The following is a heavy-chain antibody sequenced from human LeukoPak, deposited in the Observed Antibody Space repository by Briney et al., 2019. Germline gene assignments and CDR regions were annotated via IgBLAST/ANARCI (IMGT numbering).Heavy chain of an antibody. Sequence: GGSLRLSCAASGFTFSSYAMHRVRQAPGKGLEWVAVISYDGSNKYYADSVKGRFTISRDNSKNTLYLQMNSLRAEDTAVYYCASGQLRYFDWLLRFDYWGQGTLVTVSS. V-gene: IGHV3-30*04. CDR2: ISYDGSNK. J-gene: IGHJ4*02. CDR1: GFTFSSYA. D-gene: IGHD3-9*01. CDR3: ASGQLRYFDWLLRFDY.